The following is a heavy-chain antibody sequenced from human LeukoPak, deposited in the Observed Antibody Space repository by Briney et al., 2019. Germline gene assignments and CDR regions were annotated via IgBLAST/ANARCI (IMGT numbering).Heavy chain of an antibody. CDR1: GGSYSGYY. CDR2: IYYSGST. J-gene: IGHJ4*02. Sequence: SETLSLTCVVYGGSYSGYYWSWIRQPPGKGLEWIGYIYYSGSTNYNPSLKSRLTISVDTSKNQFSLKLSSVTAADTAVYYCARVRGNYFPDYWGQGTLVTVSS. D-gene: IGHD4-11*01. V-gene: IGHV4-59*01. CDR3: ARVRGNYFPDY.